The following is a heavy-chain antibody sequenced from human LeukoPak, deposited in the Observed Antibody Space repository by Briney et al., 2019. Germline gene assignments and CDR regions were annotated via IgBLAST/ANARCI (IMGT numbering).Heavy chain of an antibody. CDR2: IYTSGST. CDR3: ASSSFGEFTFDY. J-gene: IGHJ4*02. CDR1: GGSISSYY. Sequence: SVTLSLTCTVSGGSISSYYWSWIRQPAGKGLEWIGRIYTSGSTNYNPSLKSRVTMSVDTSKNQFSLKLSSVTAADTAVYYCASSSFGEFTFDYWGQGTLVTVSS. D-gene: IGHD3-10*01. V-gene: IGHV4-4*07.